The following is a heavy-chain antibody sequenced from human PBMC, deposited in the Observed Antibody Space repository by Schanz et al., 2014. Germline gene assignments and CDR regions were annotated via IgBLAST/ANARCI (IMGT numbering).Heavy chain of an antibody. CDR3: ARAGYDADNWFDP. CDR1: GFTFSSYS. CDR2: ISNASSNI. D-gene: IGHD2-2*01. J-gene: IGHJ5*02. V-gene: IGHV3-48*01. Sequence: EVQLVESGGGLVQPGGSLRLSCAASGFTFSSYSMNWVRQAPGKGLEWVAFISNASSNINYAESVKGRFTISRDNAKNSLFLQMNSLRAEDTAVYYCARAGYDADNWFDPWGQGTLVTVSS.